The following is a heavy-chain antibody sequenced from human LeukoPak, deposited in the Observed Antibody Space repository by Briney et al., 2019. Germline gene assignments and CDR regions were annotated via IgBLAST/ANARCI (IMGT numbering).Heavy chain of an antibody. J-gene: IGHJ4*02. V-gene: IGHV1-8*01. D-gene: IGHD3-9*01. Sequence: GASVKVSCKASGYTFTSSDINWVRQATGQGLEWMGWMNPNSGNTGYAQKFQGRVTMTRNTSISTAYMELSSLRSEDTAVYYCARAADYDILTGYGWGQGTLVTVSS. CDR3: ARAADYDILTGYG. CDR1: GYTFTSSD. CDR2: MNPNSGNT.